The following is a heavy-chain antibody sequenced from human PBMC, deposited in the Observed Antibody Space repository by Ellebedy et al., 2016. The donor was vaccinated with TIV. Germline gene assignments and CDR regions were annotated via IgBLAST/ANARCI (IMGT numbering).Heavy chain of an antibody. CDR3: ARGARQYGDYLGDYYYYGMDV. V-gene: IGHV1-18*04. J-gene: IGHJ6*02. Sequence: ASVKVSCXASGYTFTSYGISWVRQAPGQGLEWMGWISAYNGNTNYAQKLQGRVTMTTDTSTSTAYMELSSLRSEDTAVYYCARGARQYGDYLGDYYYYGMDVWGQGTTVTVSS. D-gene: IGHD4-17*01. CDR1: GYTFTSYG. CDR2: ISAYNGNT.